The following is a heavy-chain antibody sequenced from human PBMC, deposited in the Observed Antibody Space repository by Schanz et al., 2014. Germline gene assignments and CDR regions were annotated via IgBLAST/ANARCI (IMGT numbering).Heavy chain of an antibody. CDR3: AKVRGDQRGAFDS. J-gene: IGHJ4*02. CDR1: GFTFDDFG. CDR2: ISWNSVSI. D-gene: IGHD4-17*01. V-gene: IGHV3-9*01. Sequence: EVYLVESGGDLVQPGKSLRLSCAASGFTFDDFGMHWVRQAPGKALEWVSGISWNSVSIGYADSVKGRFTISRDNAKNSLYLQIISLRVDATAFYFCAKVRGDQRGAFDSWGQGTLVTVSS.